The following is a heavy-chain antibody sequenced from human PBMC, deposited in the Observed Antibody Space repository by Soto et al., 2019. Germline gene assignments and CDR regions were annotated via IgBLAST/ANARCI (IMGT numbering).Heavy chain of an antibody. D-gene: IGHD3-22*01. CDR1: GFTSSSYG. CDR3: AKDFWDSSGSDY. Sequence: HPGGSLRLSCAASGFTSSSYGMHWVRQAPGKGLEWVAVISYDGSNKYYADSVKGRFTISRDNSKNTLYLQMNSLRAEDTAVYYCAKDFWDSSGSDYWGQGTLVTVSS. V-gene: IGHV3-30*18. J-gene: IGHJ4*02. CDR2: ISYDGSNK.